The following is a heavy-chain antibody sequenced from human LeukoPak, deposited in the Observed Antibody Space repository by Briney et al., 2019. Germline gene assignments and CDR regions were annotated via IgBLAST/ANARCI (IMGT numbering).Heavy chain of an antibody. CDR1: GFTFSSYA. CDR3: VCLGLGGLSLD. Sequence: GGSLRLSCAASGFTFSSYAMSWVRQAPGKGLEWVSAISESGGRTYYADSVKGRFTISRDNAKNTLYLQMNSLRVEDTAVYYCVCLGLGGLSLDWGQGTLVTVSS. CDR2: ISESGGRT. V-gene: IGHV3-23*01. D-gene: IGHD3-16*01. J-gene: IGHJ4*02.